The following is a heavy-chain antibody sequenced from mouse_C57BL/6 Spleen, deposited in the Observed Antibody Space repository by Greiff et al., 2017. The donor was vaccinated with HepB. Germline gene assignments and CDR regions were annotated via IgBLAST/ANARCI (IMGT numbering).Heavy chain of an antibody. J-gene: IGHJ2*01. CDR1: GYTFTSYW. V-gene: IGHV1-61*01. Sequence: QVQLQQPGAELVRPGSSVKLSCKASGYTFTSYWMDWVKQRPGQGLEWIGNIYPSDSETHYNQKFKDKATLTVDKSSSTAYMQLSSLTSEDSAVYYCARGIYDGFDYWGQGTTLTVSS. CDR3: ARGIYDGFDY. D-gene: IGHD2-3*01. CDR2: IYPSDSET.